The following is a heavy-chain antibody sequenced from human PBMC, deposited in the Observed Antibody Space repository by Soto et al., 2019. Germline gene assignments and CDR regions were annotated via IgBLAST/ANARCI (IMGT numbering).Heavy chain of an antibody. V-gene: IGHV4-39*01. CDR1: CGSISNSNSY. D-gene: IGHD3-22*01. CDR3: ERHSIWLLLSDY. Sequence: PLETLPLTCNVPCGSISNSNSYWGWFRQPPGKGLEWIGSIYYTGNTYYNPSLKSRVTISVDTSKNQFSLKLDSVTAADTAVYFCERHSIWLLLSDYWGQGSLVTVS. CDR2: IYYTGNT. J-gene: IGHJ4*02.